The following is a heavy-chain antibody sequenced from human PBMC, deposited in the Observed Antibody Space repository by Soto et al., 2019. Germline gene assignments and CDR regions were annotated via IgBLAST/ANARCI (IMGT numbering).Heavy chain of an antibody. CDR3: ASAYGTEMATTYFDY. Sequence: PSETLSLTCTVSGGSISSGGYYLSWIRQHPGKGLEWIGYIYYSGSTYYNPSLKSRVTISVDTSKNQFSLKLSSVTAADTAVYYCASAYGTEMATTYFDYWGQGTLVTVSS. D-gene: IGHD3-10*01. CDR2: IYYSGST. V-gene: IGHV4-31*03. J-gene: IGHJ4*02. CDR1: GGSISSGGYY.